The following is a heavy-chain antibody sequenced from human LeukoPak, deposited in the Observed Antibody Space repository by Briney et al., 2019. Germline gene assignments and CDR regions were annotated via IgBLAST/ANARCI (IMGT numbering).Heavy chain of an antibody. CDR3: ASRSGEYFDY. Sequence: ASVKVSCKASGDTFISYAISWVRQAPGQGLEWMGGIIPIFGTANYAQKFQGRVTITTDESTSTAYMELSSLRSEDTAVYYCASRSGEYFDYWGQGTLVTVSS. V-gene: IGHV1-69*05. CDR2: IIPIFGTA. J-gene: IGHJ4*02. CDR1: GDTFISYA. D-gene: IGHD6-19*01.